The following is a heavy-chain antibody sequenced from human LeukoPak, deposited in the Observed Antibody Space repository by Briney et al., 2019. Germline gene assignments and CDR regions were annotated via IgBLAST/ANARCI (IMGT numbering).Heavy chain of an antibody. J-gene: IGHJ4*02. CDR2: ISGSGGST. V-gene: IGHV3-23*01. Sequence: GGSLRLSCAASGFTFSSYAMSWVRQAPGKGLEWVSGISGSGGSTYYADSVKGRFTISRDNSKNTLYLQMNSLGAEDTAVYYCAKSIAVAGTGYFDHWGQGTLVTVSS. D-gene: IGHD6-19*01. CDR1: GFTFSSYA. CDR3: AKSIAVAGTGYFDH.